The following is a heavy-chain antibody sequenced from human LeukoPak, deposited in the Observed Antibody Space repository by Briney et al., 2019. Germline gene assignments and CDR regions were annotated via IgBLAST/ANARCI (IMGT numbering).Heavy chain of an antibody. CDR1: GGSFSGYY. Sequence: PSETLSLTCAVYGGSFSGYYWSWLRQPPGRGLEWIGEINHSGSTNYNPSLKSRITISVDTSKNQFSLKLISVTAADTAVYYCARKASIRGGFHWGQGTLVTVSS. V-gene: IGHV4-34*01. D-gene: IGHD2-2*01. CDR3: ARKASIRGGFH. J-gene: IGHJ4*02. CDR2: INHSGST.